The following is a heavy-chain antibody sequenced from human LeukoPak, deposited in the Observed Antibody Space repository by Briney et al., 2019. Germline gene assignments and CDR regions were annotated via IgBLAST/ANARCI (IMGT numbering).Heavy chain of an antibody. J-gene: IGHJ6*04. CDR2: INTDGSST. CDR1: GFTFSRYW. D-gene: IGHD3-3*01. V-gene: IGHV3-74*01. Sequence: PGGSLRHSCAASGFTFSRYWMHWVRQAPGKGLVWVSGINTDGSSTNYADSVKGRVTISRDNAKNTLYLQMNSLRVEDTAVYYCARTFLESDFWSGYGVWGKGTTVTVSS. CDR3: ARTFLESDFWSGYGV.